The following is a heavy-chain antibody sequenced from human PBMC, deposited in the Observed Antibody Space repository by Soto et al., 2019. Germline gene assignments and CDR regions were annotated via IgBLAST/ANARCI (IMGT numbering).Heavy chain of an antibody. Sequence: SETLSLTCAVYGGSFGGYYWTWIRQPPGTGLEWIGEINHSGSTNYNPSLKSRVTISVDTSKNQFSLKLTSVTAADTAVYYCARDKITGLFDYWGQGALVTVSS. V-gene: IGHV4-34*01. CDR1: GGSFGGYY. CDR3: ARDKITGLFDY. J-gene: IGHJ4*02. D-gene: IGHD2-8*02. CDR2: INHSGST.